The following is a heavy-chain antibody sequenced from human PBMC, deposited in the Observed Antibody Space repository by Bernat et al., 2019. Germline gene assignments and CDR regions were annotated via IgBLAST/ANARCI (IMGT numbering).Heavy chain of an antibody. J-gene: IGHJ3*02. D-gene: IGHD2-21*01. CDR3: ARGGFHHGFDI. CDR2: IDSDGSDT. V-gene: IGHV3-74*01. CDR1: GFTFRSYW. Sequence: EVQLVESGGNLVQPGGSLRLSCAASGFTFRSYWIHWVRQASGKGLVWVSRIDSDGSDTIYADSVRGRFTISRDNAKNTLYLQMNSLRADDTAVYYCARGGFHHGFDIWGQGTMVTVSS.